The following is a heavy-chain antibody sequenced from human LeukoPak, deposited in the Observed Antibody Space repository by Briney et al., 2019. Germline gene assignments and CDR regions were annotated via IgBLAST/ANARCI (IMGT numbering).Heavy chain of an antibody. Sequence: GASVKVSCKVSGYTLTELSMHWVRQAPGKGLEWMGGFDPEDGETIYAQKFQGRVTMTEDTSTDTAYMELSSLRSEDTAVYYCATLPGASGWPSDDYWGQGTLVTVSS. D-gene: IGHD6-19*01. CDR1: GYTLTELS. V-gene: IGHV1-24*01. CDR2: FDPEDGET. CDR3: ATLPGASGWPSDDY. J-gene: IGHJ4*02.